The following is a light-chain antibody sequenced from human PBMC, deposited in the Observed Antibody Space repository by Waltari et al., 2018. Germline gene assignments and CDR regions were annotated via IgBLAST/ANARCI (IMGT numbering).Light chain of an antibody. CDR2: RDD. Sequence: QSVLTQPPSVSGAPGQSVTISCTGSSSNIGAGYDVHWYQQIPGSAPKALLYRDDNRPSGVPGRFSGSKSGTSASLSVTGLHVEDEADYFCQSYDRDLNAVLFGGGTKLTVL. CDR3: QSYDRDLNAVL. J-gene: IGLJ2*01. V-gene: IGLV1-40*01. CDR1: SSNIGAGYD.